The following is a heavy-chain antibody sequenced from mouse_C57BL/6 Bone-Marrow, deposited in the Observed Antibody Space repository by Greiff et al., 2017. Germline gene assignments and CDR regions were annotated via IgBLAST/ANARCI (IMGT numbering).Heavy chain of an antibody. CDR1: GFSLTSYG. V-gene: IGHV2-2*01. CDR2: IWSGGST. Sequence: VQLQQSGPGLVQPSQSLSITCTVSGFSLTSYGVHWVRQSPGKGLEWLGVIWSGGSTDYNAAFISRLSISKDNSKSQVFFKMNSLQAEDTAIYYCASTYYYGGSPAWFAYWGQGTLVTVSA. D-gene: IGHD1-1*01. CDR3: ASTYYYGGSPAWFAY. J-gene: IGHJ3*01.